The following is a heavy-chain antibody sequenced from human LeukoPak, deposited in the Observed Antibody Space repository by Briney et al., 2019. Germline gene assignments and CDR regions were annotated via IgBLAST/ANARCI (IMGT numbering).Heavy chain of an antibody. V-gene: IGHV3-30*04. Sequence: QPGRSLRLSCAASGFPFSTSAMHWVRQAPGKGLEWEAVISLKGRFTVSRDNSNNTVYLGMNSLRREDTAVYYCSRGWLRTNPLDPWGQGTLVTVSS. CDR2: IS. CDR3: SRGWLRTNPLDP. J-gene: IGHJ5*02. D-gene: IGHD5-12*01. CDR1: GFPFSTSA.